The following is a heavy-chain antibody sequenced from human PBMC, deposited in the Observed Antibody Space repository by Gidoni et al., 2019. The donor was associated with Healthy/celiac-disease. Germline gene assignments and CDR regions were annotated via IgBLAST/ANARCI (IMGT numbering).Heavy chain of an antibody. V-gene: IGHV3-23*01. Sequence: EVQLLESGGGLVQPGGSLRLSCAASGFTFSSYAMSWVRQAPGKGLEWVSASSGSGGSTYYADSVKGRFTISRDNSKNTLYLQMNSLRAEDTAVYYCAKVAWGIAVAGTRNAFDIWGQGTMVTVSS. CDR2: SSGSGGST. CDR1: GFTFSSYA. J-gene: IGHJ3*02. D-gene: IGHD6-19*01. CDR3: AKVAWGIAVAGTRNAFDI.